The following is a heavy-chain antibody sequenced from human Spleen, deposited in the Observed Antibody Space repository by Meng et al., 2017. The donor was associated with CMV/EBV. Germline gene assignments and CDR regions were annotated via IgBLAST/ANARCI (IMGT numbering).Heavy chain of an antibody. V-gene: IGHV3-11*04. CDR1: GFNFSDYY. CDR3: ARGWGPPHYYGMDV. CDR2: ISSSGSTI. J-gene: IGHJ6*02. D-gene: IGHD3-16*01. Sequence: SGFNFSDYYMSWIRQAPGKGLEWVSYISSSGSTIYYADSVKGRFTISRDNAKNSLYLQMNSLRAEDTAVYYCARGWGPPHYYGMDVWGQGTTVTVSS.